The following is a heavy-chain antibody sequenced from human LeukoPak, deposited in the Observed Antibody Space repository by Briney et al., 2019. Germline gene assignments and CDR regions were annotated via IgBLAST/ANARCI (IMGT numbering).Heavy chain of an antibody. Sequence: GGSLRLSCAASGFTFSRYWMSWVRQVPGKGLEWVANIKQDGSEKYYVDSVKGRFTISRDNSKNTLYLQMNSLRAEDTAVYYCAKESTPWYFDYWGQGTLVTVSS. D-gene: IGHD2-15*01. J-gene: IGHJ4*02. CDR2: IKQDGSEK. CDR3: AKESTPWYFDY. V-gene: IGHV3-7*03. CDR1: GFTFSRYW.